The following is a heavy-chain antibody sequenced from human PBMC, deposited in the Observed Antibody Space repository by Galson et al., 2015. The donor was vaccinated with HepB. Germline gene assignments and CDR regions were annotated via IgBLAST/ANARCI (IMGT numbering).Heavy chain of an antibody. D-gene: IGHD2-21*02. V-gene: IGHV3-30*18. Sequence: SLRLSCAASGFTFSSYGMHWVRQAPGKGLEWVAVISYDGSNKYYADSVKGRFTTSRDNSKNTLYLQMNSLRAEDTAVYYCAKYHCGGDCYSVAFDIWGQGTMVTVSS. CDR2: ISYDGSNK. CDR1: GFTFSSYG. CDR3: AKYHCGGDCYSVAFDI. J-gene: IGHJ3*02.